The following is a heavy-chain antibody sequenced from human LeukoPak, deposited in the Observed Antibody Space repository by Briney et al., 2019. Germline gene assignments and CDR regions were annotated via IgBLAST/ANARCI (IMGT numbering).Heavy chain of an antibody. V-gene: IGHV3-30*18. D-gene: IGHD2-2*01. J-gene: IGHJ3*02. CDR1: GFTFSSYG. CDR3: AQDFLGSSRAFDI. Sequence: PGGSLRLSCAASGFTFSSYGMHWVRQAPGKGLEWVAVISYDGSNKYFADSVKGRFTISRDNSKNTLYLQMNSLRAEATAVYYCAQDFLGSSRAFDIWGQGKMVTVSS. CDR2: ISYDGSNK.